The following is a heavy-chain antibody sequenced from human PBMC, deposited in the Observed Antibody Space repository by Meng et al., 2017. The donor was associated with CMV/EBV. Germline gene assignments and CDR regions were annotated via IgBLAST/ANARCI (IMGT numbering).Heavy chain of an antibody. CDR3: AKDGQWLVRAYFDC. J-gene: IGHJ4*02. Sequence: GGSLRLSCAASGFTFDDYAMHWVRQAPGKGLEWVSGISWNSGSIGYADSVKGRFTISRDNAKNSLYLQMNSLRAEDTALYYCAKDGQWLVRAYFDCWGQGTLVTVSS. CDR2: ISWNSGSI. V-gene: IGHV3-9*01. CDR1: GFTFDDYA. D-gene: IGHD6-19*01.